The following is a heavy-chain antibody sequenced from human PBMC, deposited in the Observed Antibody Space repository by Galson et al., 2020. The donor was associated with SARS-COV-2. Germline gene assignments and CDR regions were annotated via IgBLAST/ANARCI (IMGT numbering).Heavy chain of an antibody. Sequence: GESLKISCAASGFTFSSYTMNWVRQVPGKGLEWVLSITTSSTYINYADSVKGRFTISRDNAKNSLYLQMNSLRAGDTAVYFCARTGTPHYYYSYYMDVWGKGTTVTVSS. V-gene: IGHV3-21*01. D-gene: IGHD6-13*01. J-gene: IGHJ6*03. CDR2: ITTSSTYI. CDR1: GFTFSSYT. CDR3: ARTGTPHYYYSYYMDV.